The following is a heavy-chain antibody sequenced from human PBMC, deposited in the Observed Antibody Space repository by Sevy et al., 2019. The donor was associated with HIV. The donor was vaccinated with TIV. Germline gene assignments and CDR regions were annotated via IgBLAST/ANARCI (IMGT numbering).Heavy chain of an antibody. V-gene: IGHV3-48*03. D-gene: IGHD1-1*01. Sequence: GGSLRLSCAASGFTFSSYEMNWVRQAPGKGLEWVSFISASGNTIDYADSVQGRFTFSRDNAKNSLYLQMNSLRAEDTAVYYCAREDNGSGDVWGKGTTVTVSS. J-gene: IGHJ6*04. CDR3: AREDNGSGDV. CDR2: ISASGNTI. CDR1: GFTFSSYE.